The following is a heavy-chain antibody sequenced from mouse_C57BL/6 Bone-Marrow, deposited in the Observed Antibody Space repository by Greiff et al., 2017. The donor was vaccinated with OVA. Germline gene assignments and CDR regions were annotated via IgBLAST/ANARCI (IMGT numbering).Heavy chain of an antibody. CDR1: GYTFTSYW. Sequence: VQLQRSGAELVKPGASVKMSCKASGYTFTSYWITWVKQRPGQGLEWIGDIYPGSGSTNYNEKFKSKATLTVDTSSSTAYMQLSSLTSEDSAVYYCARFYGSSYGFAYWGQGTLVTVSA. J-gene: IGHJ3*01. D-gene: IGHD1-1*01. CDR2: IYPGSGST. CDR3: ARFYGSSYGFAY. V-gene: IGHV1-55*01.